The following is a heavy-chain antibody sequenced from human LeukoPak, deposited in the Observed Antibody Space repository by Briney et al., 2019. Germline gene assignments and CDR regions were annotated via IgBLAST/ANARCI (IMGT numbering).Heavy chain of an antibody. V-gene: IGHV2-5*02. J-gene: IGHJ4*02. Sequence: FGPTLVKPTQTLTLTCTFSGFSLTTSGVGVGWIRQPPGKALEWLALIYWDNNKLYSPSLKSRLTIAKDTSKNQVVLTMTNMDPVDTATYSCAHYGDYRFLYYFDHWGQGTMVADSS. CDR3: AHYGDYRFLYYFDH. CDR1: GFSLTTSGVG. D-gene: IGHD4-17*01. CDR2: IYWDNNK.